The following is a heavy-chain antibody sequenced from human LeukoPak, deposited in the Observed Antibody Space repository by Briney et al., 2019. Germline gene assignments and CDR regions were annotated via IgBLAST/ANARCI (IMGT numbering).Heavy chain of an antibody. V-gene: IGHV1-2*02. D-gene: IGHD6-13*01. CDR3: ARVAYSSSWYGDNWFDP. CDR1: GYTFTGYY. Sequence: ASVKVSCKASGYTFTGYYMHWVRQAPGQGLEWMGWINPNSGGTNYAQKFQGRVTMTRDTSISTAYMELSRLRSDDTAVYYCARVAYSSSWYGDNWFDPWSQGTLVTVSS. J-gene: IGHJ5*02. CDR2: INPNSGGT.